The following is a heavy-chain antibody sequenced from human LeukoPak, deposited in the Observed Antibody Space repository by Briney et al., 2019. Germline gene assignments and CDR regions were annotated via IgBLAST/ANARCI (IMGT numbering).Heavy chain of an antibody. J-gene: IGHJ5*02. CDR2: MNPNSGNT. V-gene: IGHV1-8*01. Sequence: ASVKVSCKASVYTFTSYDINWVRQATGQGLEWMGWMNPNSGNTGYAQKFQGRVTMTRNTSISTAYMELSSLRSEDTAVYYCARGGGYVNWFDPWGQGTLVTVSS. D-gene: IGHD3-16*01. CDR3: ARGGGYVNWFDP. CDR1: VYTFTSYD.